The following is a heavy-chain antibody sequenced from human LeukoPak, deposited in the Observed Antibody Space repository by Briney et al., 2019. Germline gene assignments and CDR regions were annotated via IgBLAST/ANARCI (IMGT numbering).Heavy chain of an antibody. Sequence: PGSSLRLSCAASGFTFSSYGMHWVRQAPGKGLEWVAVISYDGSNKYSADSVKGRFTISRDNSKNTLYLQMNSLRAEDTAVYYCAKDYEEDIVVVVAASSPDYWGQGNPGTVSS. J-gene: IGHJ4*02. CDR3: AKDYEEDIVVVVAASSPDY. D-gene: IGHD2-15*01. CDR1: GFTFSSYG. CDR2: ISYDGSNK. V-gene: IGHV3-30*18.